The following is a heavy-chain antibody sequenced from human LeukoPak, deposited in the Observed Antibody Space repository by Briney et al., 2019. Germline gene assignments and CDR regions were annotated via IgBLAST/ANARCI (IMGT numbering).Heavy chain of an antibody. CDR3: GCSSTSWDRFDY. Sequence: AGSLRLSCAASGFTFSSFNMNWVRQAPGKGLEWVSYISSSSSSMYYADSVKGRFTISRDNAKNSLYLQMNSLRAEDTAVYYCGCSSTSWDRFDYWGQGTLVTVSS. V-gene: IGHV3-48*01. CDR2: ISSSSSSM. CDR1: GFTFSSFN. J-gene: IGHJ4*02. D-gene: IGHD2-2*01.